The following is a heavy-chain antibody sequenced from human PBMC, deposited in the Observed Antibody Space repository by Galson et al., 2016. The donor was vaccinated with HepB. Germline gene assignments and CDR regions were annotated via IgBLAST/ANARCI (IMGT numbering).Heavy chain of an antibody. CDR2: MHSSGGS. D-gene: IGHD7-27*01. Sequence: SETLSLTCAVSGDSISSHYWGWIRQPPGKGLEWIGYMHSSGGSNYNPSLNSRLTISLDTSKNQFSLKLSSVTAADTAVYYCARVSGVHYYFDYWGQGTLVTVSS. J-gene: IGHJ4*02. CDR1: GDSISSHY. CDR3: ARVSGVHYYFDY. V-gene: IGHV4-59*11.